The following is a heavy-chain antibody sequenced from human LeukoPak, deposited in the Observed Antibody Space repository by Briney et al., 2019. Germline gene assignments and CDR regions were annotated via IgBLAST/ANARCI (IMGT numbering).Heavy chain of an antibody. Sequence: SETLSLTCTVSGGSISSSNWWSWVRQPPGKGLEWIGEIYQSGSTNYNPSLKSRVTISVDKSKNQFSLKLNSVTAADTAVYYCAQGGTPNWFDPWGQGTLVTVSS. CDR3: AQGGTPNWFDP. D-gene: IGHD3-16*01. J-gene: IGHJ5*02. CDR2: IYQSGST. V-gene: IGHV4-4*02. CDR1: GGSISSSNW.